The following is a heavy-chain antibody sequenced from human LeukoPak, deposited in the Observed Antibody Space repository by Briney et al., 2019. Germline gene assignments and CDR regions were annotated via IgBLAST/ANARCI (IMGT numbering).Heavy chain of an antibody. CDR2: FSGSGGGT. CDR1: GFTFSNYA. Sequence: PGGSLRLSCAASGFTFSNYAMSWVRQAPGKGLEWVSGFSGSGGGTYYADSVKGRFTISRDNSKNTLYLQMNSLRAEDTAIYYCAKDLSWHYGSGSYYSFDYWGQGTLVTVPS. D-gene: IGHD3-10*01. CDR3: AKDLSWHYGSGSYYSFDY. J-gene: IGHJ4*02. V-gene: IGHV3-23*01.